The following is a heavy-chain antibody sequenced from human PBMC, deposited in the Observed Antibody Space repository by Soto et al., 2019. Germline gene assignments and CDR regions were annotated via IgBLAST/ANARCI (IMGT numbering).Heavy chain of an antibody. Sequence: GSLRLSCSASGFTFSSYSMNWVRQAPGKGLEWVSSISSSSSYIYYADSVKGRFTISRDNAKNSLYLQMNSLRAEDTAVYYCARDLAAYCGGDCYRPGWFDPWGQGTLVTVSS. CDR1: GFTFSSYS. CDR2: ISSSSSYI. V-gene: IGHV3-21*01. CDR3: ARDLAAYCGGDCYRPGWFDP. J-gene: IGHJ5*02. D-gene: IGHD2-21*02.